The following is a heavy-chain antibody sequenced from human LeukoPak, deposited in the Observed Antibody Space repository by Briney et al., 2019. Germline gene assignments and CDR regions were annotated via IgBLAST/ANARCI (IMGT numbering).Heavy chain of an antibody. CDR3: ARGGIYSEWLGSDAFDI. CDR2: INPNSGST. D-gene: IGHD6-19*01. J-gene: IGHJ3*02. Sequence: ASVKVSCKASGYTFTGYYMHWVRQAPGQGLEWMGWINPNSGSTNYAQKFQGWVTMTRDTSISTAYMELSRLRSDDTAVYYCARGGIYSEWLGSDAFDIWGQGTMVTVSS. CDR1: GYTFTGYY. V-gene: IGHV1-2*04.